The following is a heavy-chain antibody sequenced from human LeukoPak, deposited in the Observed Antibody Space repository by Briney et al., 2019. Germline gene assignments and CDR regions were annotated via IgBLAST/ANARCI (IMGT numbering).Heavy chain of an antibody. CDR3: ARDQYSSGWYGPYYYGMDV. Sequence: GGPLRLSCAASGFTVSSNYMSWVRQAPGKGLEWVSVIYSGGSTYYADSVKGRFTISRDNSKNTLYLQMNSLSAEDTAVYYCARDQYSSGWYGPYYYGMDVWGQGTTVTVSS. CDR2: IYSGGST. D-gene: IGHD6-19*01. V-gene: IGHV3-53*01. CDR1: GFTVSSNY. J-gene: IGHJ6*02.